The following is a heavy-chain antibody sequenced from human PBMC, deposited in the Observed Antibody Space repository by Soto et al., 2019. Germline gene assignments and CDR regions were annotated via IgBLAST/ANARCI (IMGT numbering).Heavy chain of an antibody. Sequence: QVQLVQSGAEVKKPGSSVKVSCKASGGTFSSYAISWVRQAPGQGLEWMGGIIPIFGTANYAQKFQGRVTITADDSTSTAYMELSSLRSEDTAVYYCARAGRGFGELFEPFNWFDPWGQGTLVTVSS. CDR1: GGTFSSYA. CDR3: ARAGRGFGELFEPFNWFDP. J-gene: IGHJ5*02. CDR2: IIPIFGTA. V-gene: IGHV1-69*12. D-gene: IGHD3-10*01.